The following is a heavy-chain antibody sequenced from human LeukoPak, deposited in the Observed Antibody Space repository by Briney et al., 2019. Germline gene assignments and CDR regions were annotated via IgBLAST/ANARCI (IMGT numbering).Heavy chain of an antibody. Sequence: GGSLQISCQGSGSIFTSYWIGRGRQLPGKGVEWMGTIYPGDSNTRYSPSFQDQVTISADKSISTAYLQWSSLRASDTAMYYCARGPVAVEYWGQGTLVTVSS. V-gene: IGHV5-51*01. J-gene: IGHJ4*02. CDR3: ARGPVAVEY. CDR2: IYPGDSNT. D-gene: IGHD6-19*01. CDR1: GSIFTSYW.